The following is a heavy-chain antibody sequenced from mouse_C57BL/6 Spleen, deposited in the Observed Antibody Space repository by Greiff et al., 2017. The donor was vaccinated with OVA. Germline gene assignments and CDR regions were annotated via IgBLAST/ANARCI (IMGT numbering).Heavy chain of an antibody. V-gene: IGHV14-3*01. Sequence: EVQLQHSVAELVRPGASVKLSCTASGFNIKNTYMHWVKQRPEQGLEWIGRIDPANGNTKYAPKFQGKATITADTSSNTAYLQLSSLTSEDTAIYYCALCYDYDGAWFAYWGQGTLVTVSA. CDR2: IDPANGNT. J-gene: IGHJ3*01. CDR3: ALCYDYDGAWFAY. CDR1: GFNIKNTY. D-gene: IGHD2-4*01.